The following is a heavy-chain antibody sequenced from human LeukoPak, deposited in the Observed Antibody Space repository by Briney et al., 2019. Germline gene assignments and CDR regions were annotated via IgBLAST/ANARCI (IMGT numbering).Heavy chain of an antibody. J-gene: IGHJ4*02. D-gene: IGHD3-10*01. CDR3: ARFSIGELLKRGGHMYFDY. V-gene: IGHV1-18*01. CDR1: GYTFSNYD. CDR2: ISAYNGNT. Sequence: ASVRVSCKTSGYTFSNYDIYWVRQAPGQGLEWMGWISAYNGNTNYAQKLQGRVTMTTDTSTSTAYMELRSLRSDDTAVYYCARFSIGELLKRGGHMYFDYWGQGTLVTVSS.